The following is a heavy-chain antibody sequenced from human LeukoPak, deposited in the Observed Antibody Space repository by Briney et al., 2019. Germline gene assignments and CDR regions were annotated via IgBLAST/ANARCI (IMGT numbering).Heavy chain of an antibody. CDR2: IKQDGSEK. CDR3: ARDLYYGSGSNPCY. Sequence: PGGSLRLSCAASGFTFSRYWMSWVRQAPRKGLEWVANIKQDGSEKYYVDSVKGRFTISRDNSKNTLYLQMNSLRAEDTAVYYCARDLYYGSGSNPCYWGQGTLVTVSS. V-gene: IGHV3-7*01. D-gene: IGHD3-10*01. J-gene: IGHJ4*02. CDR1: GFTFSRYW.